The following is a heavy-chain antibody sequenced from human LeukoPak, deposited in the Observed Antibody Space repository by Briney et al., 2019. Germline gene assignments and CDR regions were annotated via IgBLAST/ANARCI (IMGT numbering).Heavy chain of an antibody. D-gene: IGHD5-12*01. CDR3: ARERGGTGYDPGLDYDY. Sequence: GESLKISCKGSGYRFTNYRIGWVRQMPGKGLEWMGIIYPGASDPKSGASDTRYSQSFQGRVTMSADKSISTAYLEWSSLKASDTAMYFCARERGGTGYDPGLDYDYWGQGALVTVSS. CDR1: GYRFTNYR. V-gene: IGHV5-51*01. CDR2: IYPGASDPKSGASDT. J-gene: IGHJ4*02.